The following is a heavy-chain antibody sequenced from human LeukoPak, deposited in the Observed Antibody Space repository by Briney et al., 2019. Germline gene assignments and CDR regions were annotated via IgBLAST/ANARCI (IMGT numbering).Heavy chain of an antibody. J-gene: IGHJ4*02. Sequence: ASVKVSCKASGYTFSSYDINWVRQATGHGLEWVGWMNRNSGNTGYAQKFQGRVNMTRNTSISTAYMELSSLRSEDTAVYYCARKFLGSRGYYFDYWGQGTLVTVSS. CDR1: GYTFSSYD. D-gene: IGHD3-10*01. CDR2: MNRNSGNT. V-gene: IGHV1-8*01. CDR3: ARKFLGSRGYYFDY.